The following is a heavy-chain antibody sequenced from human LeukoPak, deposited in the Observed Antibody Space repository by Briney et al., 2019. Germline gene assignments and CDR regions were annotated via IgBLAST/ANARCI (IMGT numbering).Heavy chain of an antibody. Sequence: PGGSLRLSCAASGFIFSNYWMSWLRQAPGKGLEWVANIRQEGIKKNYVDSVEGRFTISRGNAQNSVYLQMTSLRAEDTAVYYCATDTGHGYFESWGQGTLVTVSS. J-gene: IGHJ4*02. CDR3: ATDTGHGYFES. V-gene: IGHV3-7*01. CDR1: GFIFSNYW. CDR2: IRQEGIKK. D-gene: IGHD4-17*01.